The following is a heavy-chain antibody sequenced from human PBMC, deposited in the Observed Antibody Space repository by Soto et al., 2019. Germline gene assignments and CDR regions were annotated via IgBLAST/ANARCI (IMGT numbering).Heavy chain of an antibody. V-gene: IGHV1-3*01. J-gene: IGHJ6*02. Sequence: QVQLVQSGAEVKKPGASVKVSCKASGYTFVAYAMLWVRQAPGQRPEWMGWINAGNGNTNYSQKFQDRVTITRDTSARTAYMERSSPRFEGTAVYYCARDSGMDVWGQGTTVTVSS. CDR1: GYTFVAYA. CDR3: ARDSGMDV. CDR2: INAGNGNT.